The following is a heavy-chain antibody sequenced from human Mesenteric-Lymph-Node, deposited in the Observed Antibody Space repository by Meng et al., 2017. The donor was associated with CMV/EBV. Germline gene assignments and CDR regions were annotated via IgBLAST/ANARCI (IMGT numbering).Heavy chain of an antibody. CDR1: GYTFTGYY. CDR2: TIPIFGTA. CDR3: AYGYTYGTIDY. D-gene: IGHD5-18*01. V-gene: IGHV1-69*05. Sequence: SVKVSCKASGYTFTGYYMHWVRQAPGQGLEWMGGTIPIFGTANYAQKFQGRVTITTDESTSTAYMELSSLRSEDTAVYYCAYGYTYGTIDYWGQGTLVTVSS. J-gene: IGHJ4*02.